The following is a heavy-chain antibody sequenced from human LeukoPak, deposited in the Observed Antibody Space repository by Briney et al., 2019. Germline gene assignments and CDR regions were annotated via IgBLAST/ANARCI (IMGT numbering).Heavy chain of an antibody. V-gene: IGHV4-59*08. Sequence: PSETLSLTCTVSGGSISNYCWGWIRQPPGKGLEGIGYIYDSGNTNYNPSLKSRVTISVDTSKNQFSLNLRSVTAADTAVYYCARRGRSSAWFYHFDSWGQGTLVTVSS. J-gene: IGHJ4*02. CDR1: GGSISNYC. CDR3: ARRGRSSAWFYHFDS. CDR2: IYDSGNT. D-gene: IGHD6-19*01.